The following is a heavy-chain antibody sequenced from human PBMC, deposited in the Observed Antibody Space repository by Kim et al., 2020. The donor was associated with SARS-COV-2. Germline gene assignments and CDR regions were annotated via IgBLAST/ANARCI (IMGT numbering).Heavy chain of an antibody. V-gene: IGHV4-31*02. CDR3: ARGSMTARIPAKD. J-gene: IGHJ4*02. Sequence: YDPALNSRVTISVDTSKNQFSLKLSSVTAADTAVYYCARGSMTARIPAKDWGQGTLVTVSS. D-gene: IGHD3-22*01.